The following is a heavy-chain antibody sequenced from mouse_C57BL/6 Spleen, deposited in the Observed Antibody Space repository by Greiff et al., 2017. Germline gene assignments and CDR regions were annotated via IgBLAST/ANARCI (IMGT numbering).Heavy chain of an antibody. J-gene: IGHJ3*01. Sequence: QVQLQQPGAELVKPGASVKLSCKASGYTFTSYWMHWVKQRPGQGLEWIGMIHPNSGSTNYNEKFKSKATLTVDKSSSTAYMQLSSLTSEDSAVXYCARREVYYYGSSYGPFAYCGQGTLVTVSA. CDR3: ARREVYYYGSSYGPFAY. V-gene: IGHV1-64*01. D-gene: IGHD1-1*01. CDR2: IHPNSGST. CDR1: GYTFTSYW.